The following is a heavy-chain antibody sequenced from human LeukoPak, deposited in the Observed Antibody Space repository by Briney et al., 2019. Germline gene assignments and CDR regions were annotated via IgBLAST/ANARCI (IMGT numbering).Heavy chain of an antibody. J-gene: IGHJ4*02. D-gene: IGHD3-10*01. V-gene: IGHV4-59*08. CDR1: GGSISSYY. CDR3: ARQSPMVRGVIISPRADY. Sequence: SETLSLTCTVSGGSISSYYWSWIRQPPGKGLEWIGYIYYSGSTNYNPSLKSRVTISVDTSKNQFSLKLSSVTAADTAVYYCARQSPMVRGVIISPRADYWGQGTLVTVSS. CDR2: IYYSGST.